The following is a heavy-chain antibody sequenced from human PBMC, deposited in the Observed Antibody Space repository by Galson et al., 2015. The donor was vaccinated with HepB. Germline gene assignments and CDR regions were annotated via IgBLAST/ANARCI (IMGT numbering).Heavy chain of an antibody. Sequence: LRLSCAASGFAFSNYGMNWVRQAPGRGLEWVSSISSRGTYIYYADSMKGRFTISRDNTKNSLYLQMTSLRVEDTAVYYCARDWGIAVAGTWWFDPWGQGTLVTVSS. D-gene: IGHD6-19*01. CDR3: ARDWGIAVAGTWWFDP. CDR2: ISSRGTYI. J-gene: IGHJ5*02. V-gene: IGHV3-21*01. CDR1: GFAFSNYG.